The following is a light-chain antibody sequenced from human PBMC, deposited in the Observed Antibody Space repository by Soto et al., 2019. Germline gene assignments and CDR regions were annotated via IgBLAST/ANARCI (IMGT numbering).Light chain of an antibody. Sequence: DIVLTQSPGTLSLSPGERVTLSCRASQSVSSNYLVWYQQKLGQAPRLLIYAASSRATGVPVRFSGSGSGTDFTVTISRLEPEDFAVYHCQQYSTSLLIPFAQGTRREIK. CDR1: QSVSSNY. V-gene: IGKV3-20*01. CDR3: QQYSTSLLIP. J-gene: IGKJ5*01. CDR2: AAS.